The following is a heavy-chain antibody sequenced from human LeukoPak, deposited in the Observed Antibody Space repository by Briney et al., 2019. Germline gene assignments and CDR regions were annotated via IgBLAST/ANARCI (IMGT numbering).Heavy chain of an antibody. V-gene: IGHV1-69*13. D-gene: IGHD6-6*01. CDR3: ARTQLVPNYYYYYGMDV. CDR1: GGTFSSYA. J-gene: IGHJ6*02. CDR2: IIPIFGTA. Sequence: GASVKVSCKASGGTFSSYAISWVRQAPGQGLEWMGGIIPIFGTANYAQKFQGRVTITADESTSTAYMELSSLRSEDTAVYYCARTQLVPNYYYYYGMDVWGQGTTVTVSS.